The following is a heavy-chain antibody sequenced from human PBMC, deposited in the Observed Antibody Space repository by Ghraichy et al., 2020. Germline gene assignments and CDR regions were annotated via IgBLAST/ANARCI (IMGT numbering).Heavy chain of an antibody. D-gene: IGHD3-22*01. J-gene: IGHJ3*02. V-gene: IGHV1-18*04. CDR1: GYTFTSYG. Sequence: ASVKVSCKASGYTFTSYGISWVRQAPGQGLEWMGWISAYNGNTNYAQKLQGRVTMTTDTSTSTAYMELRSLRSDDTAVYYCARDIFSYYDTRRGQDAFDIWGQGTMVTVSS. CDR3: ARDIFSYYDTRRGQDAFDI. CDR2: ISAYNGNT.